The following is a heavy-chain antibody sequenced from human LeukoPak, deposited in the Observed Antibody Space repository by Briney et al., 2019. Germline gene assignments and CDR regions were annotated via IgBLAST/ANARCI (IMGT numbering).Heavy chain of an antibody. D-gene: IGHD6-13*01. CDR2: ISYDGSNK. V-gene: IGHV3-30*04. J-gene: IGHJ5*02. CDR3: ARVTVIAAAGRPWWFDP. CDR1: GFTFSSYA. Sequence: GGSLRLSCAASGFTFSSYAMHWVRQAPGKGLERVAVISYDGSNKYYADSVKGRFTISRDNSKNTLYLQMNSLRAEDTAVYYCARVTVIAAAGRPWWFDPWGQGTLVTVSS.